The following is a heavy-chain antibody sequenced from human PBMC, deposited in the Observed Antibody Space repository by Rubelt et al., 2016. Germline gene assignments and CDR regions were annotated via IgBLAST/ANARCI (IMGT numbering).Heavy chain of an antibody. D-gene: IGHD3-3*01. CDR1: GGSFSGYY. V-gene: IGHV4-34*01. J-gene: IGHJ4*02. CDR3: AAPSRVWSGYY. CDR2: INHSGST. Sequence: QVQLQQWGAGLLKPSETLSLTCAVYGGSFSGYYWSWIRQPPGKGLEWIGEINHSGSTNYNPSLNSRVTVSVETSKNQVSLKLSSLTAADTAVYYCAAPSRVWSGYYWGQGTLVTVSS.